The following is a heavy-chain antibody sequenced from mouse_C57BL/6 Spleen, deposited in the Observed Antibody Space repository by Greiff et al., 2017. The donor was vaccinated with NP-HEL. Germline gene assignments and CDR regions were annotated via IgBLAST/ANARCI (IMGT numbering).Heavy chain of an antibody. Sequence: VQWVESGAELVRPGASVTLSCKASGYTFTDYEMHWVKQTPVHGLEWIGAIDPETGGTAYNQKFKGKAILTADKSSSTAYMELRSLTSEDSAVYYCTRRGAAMDYWGQGTSVTVSS. CDR2: IDPETGGT. CDR1: GYTFTDYE. J-gene: IGHJ4*01. V-gene: IGHV1-15*01. CDR3: TRRGAAMDY.